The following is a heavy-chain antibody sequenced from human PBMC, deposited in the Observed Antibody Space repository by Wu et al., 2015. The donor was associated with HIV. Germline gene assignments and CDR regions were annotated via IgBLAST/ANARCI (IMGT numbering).Heavy chain of an antibody. V-gene: IGHV1-46*01. CDR2: INPRTDST. Sequence: QVQLVQSRAEVKKAWGLSEGLLHGIWIHVHQQLLTLGAPGPGTRPEWMGVINPRTDSTTYAQPFEGRFTMTRDTSKNTVYMELSSLRSEDTARYYCARERVDYNSGGYRAHRGYYFDYWGQGTLVIVSS. CDR3: ARERVDYNSGGYRAHRGYYFDY. J-gene: IGHJ4*02. CDR1: IHVHQQL. D-gene: IGHD3-22*01.